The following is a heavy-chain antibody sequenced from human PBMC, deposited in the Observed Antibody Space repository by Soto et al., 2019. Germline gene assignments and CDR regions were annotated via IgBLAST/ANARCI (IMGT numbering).Heavy chain of an antibody. Sequence: SETLSLTCAVYGGSFSGYYWSWIRQPPGKGLEWIGEINHSGSTNYNPSLKSRVTISVDTSKNQFSLKLSSVTAADTAVYYCARSTYGSSAIDYWGQGTLVNLS. CDR2: INHSGST. J-gene: IGHJ4*02. CDR1: GGSFSGYY. CDR3: ARSTYGSSAIDY. D-gene: IGHD2-2*01. V-gene: IGHV4-34*01.